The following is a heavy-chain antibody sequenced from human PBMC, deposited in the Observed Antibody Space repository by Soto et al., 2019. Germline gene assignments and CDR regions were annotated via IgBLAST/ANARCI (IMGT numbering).Heavy chain of an antibody. D-gene: IGHD6-13*01. CDR1: GGTFSSYA. J-gene: IGHJ6*02. CDR3: ARDGLPIAAPYYYCGMDV. V-gene: IGHV1-69*13. Sequence: GASVKVSCKASGGTFSSYAISWVRQAPGQGLEWMGGIIPIFGTANYAQKFQGRVTITADESTSTAYMELSSLRSEDTAVYYCARDGLPIAAPYYYCGMDVWGQGTRVTVSS. CDR2: IIPIFGTA.